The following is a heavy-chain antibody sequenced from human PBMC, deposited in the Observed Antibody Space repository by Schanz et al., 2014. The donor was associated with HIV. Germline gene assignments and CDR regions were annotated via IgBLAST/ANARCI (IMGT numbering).Heavy chain of an antibody. CDR2: IIPIFGTA. V-gene: IGHV1-69*06. D-gene: IGHD3-9*01. J-gene: IGHJ3*02. Sequence: QVQLVQSGAEVKKPGASVKVSCKASGYTFTAYSIHWVRQAPGQGLEWMGWIIPIFGTANSAQRFQGRVTITADKSTSTAYMELSSLRSEDTAVYYCAREKFSTLTGYPQNAFDIWGQGTMVTVSS. CDR1: GYTFTAYS. CDR3: AREKFSTLTGYPQNAFDI.